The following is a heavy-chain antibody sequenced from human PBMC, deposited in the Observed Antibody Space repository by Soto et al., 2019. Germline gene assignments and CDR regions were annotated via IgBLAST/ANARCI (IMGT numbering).Heavy chain of an antibody. V-gene: IGHV2-5*02. CDR1: GFSLSNSGVG. D-gene: IGHD3-10*01. J-gene: IGHJ6*02. CDR2: IYWDDDE. Sequence: QITVKESGPTLVKPTQTLTLTCTFSGFSLSNSGVGVAWIRQPPGKALEWLALIYWDDDERYRPSLRSRLTITKDTSKSQAVLTIPNAAPVDTATYFCTHKGGRGAAMDLWGQGTTVTFSS. CDR3: THKGGRGAAMDL.